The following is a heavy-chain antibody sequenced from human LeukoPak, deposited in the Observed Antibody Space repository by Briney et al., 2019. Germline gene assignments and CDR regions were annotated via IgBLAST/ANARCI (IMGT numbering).Heavy chain of an antibody. D-gene: IGHD3-22*01. CDR2: IYHSGST. CDR1: GGSISSSNW. J-gene: IGHJ5*02. Sequence: PSETLSLTCAVSGGSISSSNWWSWVRQPPGKGLEWIGEIYHSGSTNYNPSLKSRGTISVDKSKNQCSLKLSSVTAADTAVYYCARQSRGGSGYYFVWFAPWGQGTLVTVSS. V-gene: IGHV4-4*02. CDR3: ARQSRGGSGYYFVWFAP.